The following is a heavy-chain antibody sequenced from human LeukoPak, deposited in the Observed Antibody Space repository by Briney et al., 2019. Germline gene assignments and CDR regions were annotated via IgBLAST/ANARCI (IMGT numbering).Heavy chain of an antibody. CDR3: AGTRGMTTMTTGAFDI. V-gene: IGHV4-59*02. CDR1: RCSVSSYY. Sequence: SETLSHTCTVSRCSVSSYYWSWIRQPPGEGLEWIAYIHNSGSTNYNLSLKTRVTISVDTSKNQFSLKLSSVTAADTAVYYCAGTRGMTTMTTGAFDIWGQGTMVTVSS. CDR2: IHNSGST. J-gene: IGHJ3*02. D-gene: IGHD4-17*01.